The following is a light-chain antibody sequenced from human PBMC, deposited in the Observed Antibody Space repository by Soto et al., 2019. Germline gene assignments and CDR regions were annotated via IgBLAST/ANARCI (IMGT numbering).Light chain of an antibody. CDR1: RDIGSD. CDR2: AAS. V-gene: IGKV1-6*02. CDR3: LQDHDDSWT. J-gene: IGKJ1*01. Sequence: TQITQSPSSLLSSFGSRSTITRRASRDIGSDLSWYQQKPGKAPTLLIYAASNLQSGVPSRFRGSRSGTEFTLTVSSLQPEDFATYYCLQDHDDSWTFGQGTKVDIK.